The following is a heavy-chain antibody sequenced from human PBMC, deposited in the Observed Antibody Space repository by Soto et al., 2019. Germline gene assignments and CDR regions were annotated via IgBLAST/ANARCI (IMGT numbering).Heavy chain of an antibody. CDR2: ISAYNGNT. D-gene: IGHD3-10*01. J-gene: IGHJ4*02. V-gene: IGHV1-18*01. CDR1: GYTFTSYG. Sequence: QVQLVQSGAEVKKPGASVKVSCKASGYTFTSYGISWVRQAPGQGLEWMGWISAYNGNTNYAQKLQGRVTMTTDTSTITAYMELRSMRSDDTAVYYCARDRGLLWFGELLYEFDYWGQGTLVTVSS. CDR3: ARDRGLLWFGELLYEFDY.